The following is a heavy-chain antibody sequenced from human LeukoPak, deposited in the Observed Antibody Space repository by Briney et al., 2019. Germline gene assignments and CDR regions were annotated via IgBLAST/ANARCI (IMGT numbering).Heavy chain of an antibody. J-gene: IGHJ4*02. CDR1: GYTFTSYY. D-gene: IGHD2-2*01. Sequence: GASVKVSCKASGYTFTSYYMHWVRQAPGQGLEWMGIINPSGGSTSYAQKFQGRVTMTRDTSTSTAYMELSSLRSEDTAVYYCAKGGDCTSSTCYALDKWGQGTLVTVSS. V-gene: IGHV1-46*01. CDR3: AKGGDCTSSTCYALDK. CDR2: INPSGGST.